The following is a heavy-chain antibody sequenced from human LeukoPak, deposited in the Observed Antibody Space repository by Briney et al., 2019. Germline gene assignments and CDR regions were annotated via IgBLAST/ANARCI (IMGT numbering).Heavy chain of an antibody. J-gene: IGHJ4*02. CDR1: GFTFSSYG. CDR3: ARDKDPGTGYSSGGDY. Sequence: PGRSLRLSCAASGFTFSSYGMHWVRQAPGKGLEWVSSISRRSNYIYYADSVKGRFTISRDNAKNSLYLQMNSLRAEDTAVYYCARDKDPGTGYSSGGDYWGQGTLVTVSS. CDR2: ISRRSNYI. D-gene: IGHD3/OR15-3a*01. V-gene: IGHV3-21*01.